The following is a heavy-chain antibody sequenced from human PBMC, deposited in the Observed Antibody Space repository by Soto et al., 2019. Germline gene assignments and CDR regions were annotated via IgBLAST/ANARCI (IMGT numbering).Heavy chain of an antibody. CDR3: ARDNDFWSGPDPDYYYGMDV. V-gene: IGHV3-7*05. CDR2: IKQDGSEK. CDR1: GFTFSSYW. J-gene: IGHJ6*02. D-gene: IGHD3-3*01. Sequence: GGSLRLSCAASGFTFSSYWMSWVRQAPGKGLEWVANIKQDGSEKYYVNSVKGRLTISRDNAKNSLYLQMNSLRAEDTAVYYCARDNDFWSGPDPDYYYGMDVWGQGTTVTVSS.